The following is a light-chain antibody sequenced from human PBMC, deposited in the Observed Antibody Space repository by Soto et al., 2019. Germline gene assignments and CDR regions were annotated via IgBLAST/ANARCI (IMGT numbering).Light chain of an antibody. CDR3: QQYNKWPPRT. V-gene: IGKV3-15*01. CDR2: GAS. Sequence: ETVMTQSPATLSVSPGERATLSCRASQSVGSLLAWYQQKPGQSPRLLIYGASTRATGIPDRFSGSGSGTEFTLTISSLESEDFAVYYCQQYNKWPPRTFGGGTKVEIK. CDR1: QSVGSL. J-gene: IGKJ4*01.